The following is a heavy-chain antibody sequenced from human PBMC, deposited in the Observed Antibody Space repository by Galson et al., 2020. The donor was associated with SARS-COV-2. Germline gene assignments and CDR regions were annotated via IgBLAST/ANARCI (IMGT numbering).Heavy chain of an antibody. Sequence: KIGESLKISCAASGFTFSDYYMSWVRQAPGKGLGWVSYISSSSSYTKYADPVKGRFTISRDNAKNSLYLQMNSLRAEDTAVYYWARGGDYDDFWSRYCNWFDPWGQGTLVTVSS. CDR1: GFTFSDYY. CDR3: ARGGDYDDFWSRYCNWFDP. V-gene: IGHV3-11*06. CDR2: ISSSSSYT. D-gene: IGHD3-3*01. J-gene: IGHJ5*02.